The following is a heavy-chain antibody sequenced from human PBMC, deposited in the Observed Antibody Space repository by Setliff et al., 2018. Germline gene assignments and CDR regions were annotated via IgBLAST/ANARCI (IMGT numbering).Heavy chain of an antibody. CDR3: SRDNTILGAIDH. CDR1: GGSLNSGNYY. CDR2: LHTSGST. J-gene: IGHJ5*02. D-gene: IGHD1-26*01. Sequence: SETLSLTCAVSGGSLNSGNYYWSWKRQSTERGLEWLGRLHTSGSTTYNPALNSRVTISVDTSTNQFSLGLTSLTAGDTAVYFCSRDNTILGAIDHLGQGTLVTVSS. V-gene: IGHV4-61*02.